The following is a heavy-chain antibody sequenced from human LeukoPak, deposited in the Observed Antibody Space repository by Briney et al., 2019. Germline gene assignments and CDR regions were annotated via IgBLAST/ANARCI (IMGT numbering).Heavy chain of an antibody. J-gene: IGHJ5*02. CDR1: GFTFSTYA. CDR2: IYSDGTA. V-gene: IGHV3-53*01. CDR3: VRDLT. Sequence: GGSLRLSCAASGFTFSTYALTWVRQAPGKGLEWVSVIYSDGTAYYADSVKGRFTISRDNSKSTVYLQMKSLRADDTAVYYCVRDLTWGQGTLVTVSS.